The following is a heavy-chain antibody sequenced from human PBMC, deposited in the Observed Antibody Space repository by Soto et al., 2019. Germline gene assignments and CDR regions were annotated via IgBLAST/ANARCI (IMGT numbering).Heavy chain of an antibody. Sequence: WVSLRLSCAASGFPFSTYAMHWVRQAPGKGLEWVAVVWYDGTDKKYADSVKGRFTISRDNSKSTLYLQMDHLRVEDTGVYHCARTDCSSSDCPRDLVGAVTMNYWGQGTPVTASS. CDR3: ARTDCSSSDCPRDLVGAVTMNY. CDR2: VWYDGTDK. V-gene: IGHV3-33*01. J-gene: IGHJ4*02. D-gene: IGHD2-2*01. CDR1: GFPFSTYA.